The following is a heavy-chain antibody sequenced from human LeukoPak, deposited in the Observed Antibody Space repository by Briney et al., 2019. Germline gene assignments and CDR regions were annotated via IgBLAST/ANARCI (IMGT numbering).Heavy chain of an antibody. D-gene: IGHD2-15*01. J-gene: IGHJ6*02. CDR3: ARVQSWRRVGYCSGGSCYYYYYGMDV. Sequence: SETLSLTCTVSGGSISSYYWSWIRQPPGKGLEWIGYISYSGSTNYNPSLKSRVTISVDTSKNQFSLKLSSVTAADTAVYYCARVQSWRRVGYCSGGSCYYYYYGMDVWGQGTTVTVSS. V-gene: IGHV4-59*01. CDR2: ISYSGST. CDR1: GGSISSYY.